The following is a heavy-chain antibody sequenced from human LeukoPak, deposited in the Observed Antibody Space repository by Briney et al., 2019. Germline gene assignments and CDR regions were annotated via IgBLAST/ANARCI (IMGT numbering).Heavy chain of an antibody. V-gene: IGHV1-69*13. Sequence: ASVKVSCKASGYIFTSYGISWVRQAPGQGLEWMGGIIPIFGTADYAQKFQAKVTITADESTSTAYMELSSLRAEDTAVYYCARDLVGSASSYSSGAWDYWGQGTLVTVSS. CDR1: GYIFTSYG. D-gene: IGHD3-22*01. CDR2: IIPIFGTA. J-gene: IGHJ4*02. CDR3: ARDLVGSASSYSSGAWDY.